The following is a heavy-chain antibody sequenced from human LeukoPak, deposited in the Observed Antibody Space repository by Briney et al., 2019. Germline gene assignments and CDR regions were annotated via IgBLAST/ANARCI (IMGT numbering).Heavy chain of an antibody. J-gene: IGHJ4*02. CDR3: AKDVQLWLLFGWFYFDY. V-gene: IGHV3-30*18. D-gene: IGHD5-18*01. Sequence: GGSLRLSCAASGFTFSSYGMHWVRQAPGKGLEWVAVISYDGSNKYYADSVMGRFTISRDNSKNTLYLQMNSLRAEDTAVYYCAKDVQLWLLFGWFYFDYWGQGTLVTVSS. CDR2: ISYDGSNK. CDR1: GFTFSSYG.